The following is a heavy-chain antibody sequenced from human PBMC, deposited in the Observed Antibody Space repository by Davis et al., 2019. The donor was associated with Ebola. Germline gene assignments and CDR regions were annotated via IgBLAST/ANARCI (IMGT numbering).Heavy chain of an antibody. V-gene: IGHV2-26*01. D-gene: IGHD6-13*01. J-gene: IGHJ6*02. CDR2: IFSNDEK. CDR1: GFSLSNARMG. CDR3: ARIRSSSPRDYYYGMDV. Sequence: SGPTLVKPTEILTLTCTVSGFSLSNARMGVSWIRQPPGKALEWLAHIFSNDEKSYSTSLKSRLTISKDTSKSQVVLTMTNMDPVDTATYYCARIRSSSPRDYYYGMDVWGQGTTVTVSS.